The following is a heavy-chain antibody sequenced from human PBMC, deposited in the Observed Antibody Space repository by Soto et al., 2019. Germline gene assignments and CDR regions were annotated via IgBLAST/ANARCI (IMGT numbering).Heavy chain of an antibody. Sequence: EVQLLESGGGLVQPGGSLRLSCEVSGFTFSSYGMSWVRQAPDKGLEWVSTIGISADTYYADSVKGRFTISRDNSKNTLYLQMNSLRAEDTAVYYCAKEDRGRFDYWGQGTLVTVSS. J-gene: IGHJ4*02. CDR2: IGISADT. V-gene: IGHV3-23*01. CDR3: AKEDRGRFDY. CDR1: GFTFSSYG.